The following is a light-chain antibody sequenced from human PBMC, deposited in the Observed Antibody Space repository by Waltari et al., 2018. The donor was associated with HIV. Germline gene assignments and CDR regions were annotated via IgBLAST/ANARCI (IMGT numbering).Light chain of an antibody. J-gene: IGLJ3*02. CDR2: ESD. CDR1: SSNIGSHF. V-gene: IGLV1-47*01. CDR3: AAWDNYLNAWV. Sequence: QSVLTQPPSTSATPGQRVTILCSGASSNIGSHFVSWYQHLPGPPPKLLIYESDRRPSGVPDRFSGSESGTSASLAISGLRSEDEADYYCAAWDNYLNAWVFGGGTRVTVL.